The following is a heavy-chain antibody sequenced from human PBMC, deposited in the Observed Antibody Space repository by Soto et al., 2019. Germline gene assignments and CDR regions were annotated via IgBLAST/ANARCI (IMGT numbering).Heavy chain of an antibody. D-gene: IGHD1-1*01. J-gene: IGHJ4*02. V-gene: IGHV3-66*01. CDR1: GFTVSSYR. Sequence: EVQLVESGGGLVQPGGSLRLSCAASGFTVSSYRMSWVRQAPGKGLEWVSVIYSAGSADFADSVKGRFTISRDNSKNTLYLQMSSLRAEDTAVYYCARVPSNNYHYFDYWGQGTLVTVSS. CDR3: ARVPSNNYHYFDY. CDR2: IYSAGSA.